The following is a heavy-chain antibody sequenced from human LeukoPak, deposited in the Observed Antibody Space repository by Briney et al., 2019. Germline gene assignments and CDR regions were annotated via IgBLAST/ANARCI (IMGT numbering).Heavy chain of an antibody. CDR1: GFTFSSYW. J-gene: IGHJ5*02. CDR3: ARDGNSSSWYLNWFDP. D-gene: IGHD6-13*01. Sequence: PGGSLRLSCAASGFTFSSYWMSWVRQAPGKGLERVANIKQDGSEKYYVDSVKGRFTISRDNAKNSLYLQMNSLRAEDTAVYYCARDGNSSSWYLNWFDPWGQGTLVTVSS. CDR2: IKQDGSEK. V-gene: IGHV3-7*01.